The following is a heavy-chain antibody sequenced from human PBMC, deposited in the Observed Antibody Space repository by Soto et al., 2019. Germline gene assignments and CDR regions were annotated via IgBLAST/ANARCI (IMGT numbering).Heavy chain of an antibody. J-gene: IGHJ4*02. V-gene: IGHV3-23*01. D-gene: IGHD6-19*01. CDR1: GFTFSNYV. CDR3: ARRTNIPVAGVSFRISDY. CDR2: TSGRGDTT. Sequence: EVQLLESGGAFVQPGGSLRLSCTASGFTFSNYVMSWVRQAPGKGLEWVSSTSGRGDTTYFADSVKGRFTISRDNSQNTLYLQMNSLRVDDTAVYYCARRTNIPVAGVSFRISDYWGQGTLVTVSS.